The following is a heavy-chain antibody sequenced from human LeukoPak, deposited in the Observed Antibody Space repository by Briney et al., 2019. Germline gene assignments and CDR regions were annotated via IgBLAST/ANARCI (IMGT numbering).Heavy chain of an antibody. V-gene: IGHV3-23*01. Sequence: GGSLRLSCAASGFTFSSYAMSWVRQAPGKGLEWVSAISGSGGSTYYADSVKGRFTISRDNSKNALYLQMNSLRAEDTAVYYCAKVTQVSVVVPAAIGTAFDYWGQGTLVTVSS. D-gene: IGHD2-2*01. CDR2: ISGSGGST. CDR1: GFTFSSYA. CDR3: AKVTQVSVVVPAAIGTAFDY. J-gene: IGHJ4*02.